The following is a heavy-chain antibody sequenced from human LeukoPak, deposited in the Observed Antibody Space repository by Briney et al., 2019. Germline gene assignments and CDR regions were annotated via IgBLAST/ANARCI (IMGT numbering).Heavy chain of an antibody. CDR1: GGSFSGYY. CDR3: ARQAVYFRSGGYDY. D-gene: IGHD3-10*01. V-gene: IGHV4-59*01. J-gene: IGHJ4*02. CDR2: IYYSGST. Sequence: SETLSLTCAVYGGSFSGYYWSWIRQPPGKGLEWIGYIYYSGSTNYNPSLKSRVTISIDTSKNQFSLKLTSVTAADTAVYYCARQAVYFRSGGYDYWGQGTLVTVSS.